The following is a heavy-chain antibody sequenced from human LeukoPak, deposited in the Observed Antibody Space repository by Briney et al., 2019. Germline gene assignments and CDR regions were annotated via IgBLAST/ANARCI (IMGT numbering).Heavy chain of an antibody. CDR3: ARHNYDAFDY. V-gene: IGHV4-59*08. J-gene: IGHJ4*02. CDR2: IYYSGST. Sequence: SETLSLTCTVSGGSISSYYWSWIRQPPGKGLEWIGYIYYSGSTNYNPSLKSRVTISVDTSKNQFSLKLSSVTAADTAVYYCARHNYDAFDYRGQGTLVTVSS. D-gene: IGHD3-22*01. CDR1: GGSISSYY.